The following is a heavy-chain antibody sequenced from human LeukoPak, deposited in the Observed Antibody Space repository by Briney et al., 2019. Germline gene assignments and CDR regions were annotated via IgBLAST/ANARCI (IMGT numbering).Heavy chain of an antibody. D-gene: IGHD1-26*01. CDR3: AREGMMEGSSDAFDI. Sequence: ASVKVPCKASGYTFTSYYMHWVRQAPGQGLEWMGIINPSGGSTSYAQKFQGRVTMTRDTSTSTVYMELSSLRSEDTAVYYCAREGMMEGSSDAFDIWGQGTMVTVSP. J-gene: IGHJ3*02. CDR1: GYTFTSYY. V-gene: IGHV1-46*01. CDR2: INPSGGST.